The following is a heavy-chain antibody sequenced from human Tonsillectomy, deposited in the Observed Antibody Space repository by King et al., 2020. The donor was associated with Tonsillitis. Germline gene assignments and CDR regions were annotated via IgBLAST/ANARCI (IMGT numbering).Heavy chain of an antibody. D-gene: IGHD6-13*01. V-gene: IGHV5-51*01. CDR2: IYPSDSDT. CDR1: GYAFINHW. CDR3: TRLKLVRLRRLYTFDY. J-gene: IGHJ4*02. Sequence: QLVQSGAEVKKPGESLKISCKVSGYAFINHWIAWVRQMPGKGPEWMGIIYPSDSDTRYSPSFQGQVTISVDKSINTAYLQWTSLKASDSAIYFCTRLKLVRLRRLYTFDYWGQGSQVTVSS.